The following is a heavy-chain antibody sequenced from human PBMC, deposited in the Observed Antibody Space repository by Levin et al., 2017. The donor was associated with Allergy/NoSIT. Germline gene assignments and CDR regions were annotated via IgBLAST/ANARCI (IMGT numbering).Heavy chain of an antibody. CDR3: TRESFWGRWDQDS. D-gene: IGHD2/OR15-2a*01. CDR2: INPNSGQT. V-gene: IGHV1-2*06. Sequence: GESLKISCKASGYTSTANYIHWVRQAPGQGLEWVGRINPNSGQTQYAQKFQGRITIIEDTDIDTVYLELTRLTSDDTAVYYSTRESFWGRWDQDSWGQGTLVSVS. J-gene: IGHJ4*02. CDR1: GYTSTANY.